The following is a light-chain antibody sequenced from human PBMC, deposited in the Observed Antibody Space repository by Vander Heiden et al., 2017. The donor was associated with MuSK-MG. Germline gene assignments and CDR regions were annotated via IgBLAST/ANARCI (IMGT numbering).Light chain of an antibody. Sequence: DFVMTQSPLSLPVTPGEPASISCTSSQSLMRSNGYNYLDWYLQKPGQSPQLLIFLGSNRASGVPDRFSGSGSGTDFTLKISRVEAEDVGVYYCRQAVQDPPTFGQGTKLEIK. V-gene: IGKV2-28*01. J-gene: IGKJ2*01. CDR2: LGS. CDR3: RQAVQDPPT. CDR1: QSLMRSNGYNY.